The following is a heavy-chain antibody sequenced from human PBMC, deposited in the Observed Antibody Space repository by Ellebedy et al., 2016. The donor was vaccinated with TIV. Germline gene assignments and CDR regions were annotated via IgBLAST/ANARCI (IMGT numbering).Heavy chain of an antibody. D-gene: IGHD3-10*01. CDR3: ARAPRGGTDY. Sequence: PGGSLRLSCAASGFSLSSFWMSWVRQAPGKGLESVANINHAGSETYYVDSVKGRFTFSRDNAKNSLYLQMDSLRAEDTAVYFCARAPRGGTDYWGQGTLVTVSS. V-gene: IGHV3-7*03. CDR1: GFSLSSFW. J-gene: IGHJ4*02. CDR2: INHAGSET.